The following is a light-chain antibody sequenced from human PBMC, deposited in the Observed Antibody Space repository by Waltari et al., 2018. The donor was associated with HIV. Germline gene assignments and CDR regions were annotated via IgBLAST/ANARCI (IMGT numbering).Light chain of an antibody. CDR2: DNK. CDR1: GSNIGGHE. Sequence: QSVLPQPPSVSAAPGQTVTISCSGRGSNIGGHEVSWYQQLPGTAPKLLIYDNKNRSSGIPARFSGSKSGTSATLGITGLQTGDEADYYCGTWDSSLSAVFGGGTKVTV. J-gene: IGLJ3*02. CDR3: GTWDSSLSAV. V-gene: IGLV1-51*01.